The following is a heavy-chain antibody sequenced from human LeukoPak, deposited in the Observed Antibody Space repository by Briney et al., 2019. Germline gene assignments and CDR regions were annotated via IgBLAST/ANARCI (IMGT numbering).Heavy chain of an antibody. J-gene: IGHJ6*03. CDR3: ARRGAAASGRYYYYMDV. CDR2: INHSGST. V-gene: IGHV4-34*01. D-gene: IGHD6-13*01. CDR1: GGSFSGYY. Sequence: SETLSLTCAVYGGSFSGYYWSWIRQPPGKGLEWIGEINHSGSTNYNPSLKSRVTISVDASKNQFSLKLSSVTAADTAVYYCARRGAAASGRYYYYMDVWGKGTTVTVSS.